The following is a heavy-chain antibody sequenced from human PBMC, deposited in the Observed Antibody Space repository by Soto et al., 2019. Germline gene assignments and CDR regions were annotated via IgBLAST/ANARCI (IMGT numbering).Heavy chain of an antibody. Sequence: SETLSLTCAVYGGSFSGYYWSWIRQPPGKGLEWIGEINHSGSTNYNPSLKSRVTISVDTSKNQFSLKLSSVTAADTAVYYCARGPWRLWYSDYLGQGTLVTVSS. V-gene: IGHV4-34*01. CDR3: ARGPWRLWYSDY. CDR2: INHSGST. D-gene: IGHD2-21*01. CDR1: GGSFSGYY. J-gene: IGHJ4*02.